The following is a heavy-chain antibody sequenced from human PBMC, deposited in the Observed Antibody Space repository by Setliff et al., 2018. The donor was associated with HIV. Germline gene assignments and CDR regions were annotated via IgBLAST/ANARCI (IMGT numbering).Heavy chain of an antibody. Sequence: ASVKVSCKASGYTFTSYAMHWVRQAPGQRLEWMGWINAGNGNTKYSQKFQGRVTITTDESTTTVFMELTGLRSEDTAVYYCAREGLLVTKVGGAYWYHGMDVWGRGTTVTVSS. CDR2: INAGNGNT. D-gene: IGHD4-4*01. V-gene: IGHV1-3*01. CDR3: AREGLLVTKVGGAYWYHGMDV. J-gene: IGHJ6*02. CDR1: GYTFTSYA.